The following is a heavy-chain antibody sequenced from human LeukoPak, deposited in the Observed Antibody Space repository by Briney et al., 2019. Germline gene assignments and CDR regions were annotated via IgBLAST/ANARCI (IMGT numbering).Heavy chain of an antibody. Sequence: GGSLRLSCAASGFIFSNYGMNWVRQAPGKGLEWVAAISASGSATSYADSVRGRFTISRDNSKSTTYLQMNSLRAEDTAVFYCAKDLYLRDSWSGYFDYWGQGIPVTVSS. V-gene: IGHV3-23*01. CDR3: AKDLYLRDSWSGYFDY. D-gene: IGHD3-3*01. CDR2: ISASGSAT. J-gene: IGHJ4*02. CDR1: GFIFSNYG.